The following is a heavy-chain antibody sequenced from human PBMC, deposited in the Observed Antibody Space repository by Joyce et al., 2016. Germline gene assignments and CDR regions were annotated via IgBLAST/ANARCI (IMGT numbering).Heavy chain of an antibody. CDR2: IYYSGST. Sequence: QVQLQESGPGLVKPSETLSLTCTVSGGSISTYYWSWIRQPPGKGLEWIGYIYYSGSTNYNPSLKSRVTISVDTSKNQFSLKLSSVTAADTAVYYCARTTAYGSGSYYKRAVWFDPWGQGTLVTVSS. V-gene: IGHV4-59*01. CDR1: GGSISTYY. J-gene: IGHJ5*02. D-gene: IGHD3-10*01. CDR3: ARTTAYGSGSYYKRAVWFDP.